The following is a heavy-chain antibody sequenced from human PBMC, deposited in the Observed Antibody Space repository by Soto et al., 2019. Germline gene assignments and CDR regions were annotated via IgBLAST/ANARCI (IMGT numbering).Heavy chain of an antibody. Sequence: SETLSLTCAVSGGPITSRGHYWGWIRQPPGKGLEWIGSIYYSGSTFYNPSLRSRVTISVDTSKTQFSLNLTSVTAADTAVYFCARQVQDFSGPGSYYFDSWGQGTLVTVSS. V-gene: IGHV4-39*01. CDR2: IYYSGST. J-gene: IGHJ4*02. CDR1: GGPITSRGHY. D-gene: IGHD3-10*01. CDR3: ARQVQDFSGPGSYYFDS.